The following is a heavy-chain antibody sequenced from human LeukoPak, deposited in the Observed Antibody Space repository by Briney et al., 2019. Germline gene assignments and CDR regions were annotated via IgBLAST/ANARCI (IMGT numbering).Heavy chain of an antibody. V-gene: IGHV3-30*02. CDR3: AKGLLRFLEWTFDP. J-gene: IGHJ5*02. CDR1: GFTFSSYG. CDR2: IRYDGSNK. D-gene: IGHD3-3*01. Sequence: GGSLILSCAASGFTFSSYGMHWVRQAPGKGLEWVAFIRYDGSNKYYADSVKGRFTISRDNSKNTLYLQMNSLRTEDTAVYYCAKGLLRFLEWTFDPWGQGTLVTVSS.